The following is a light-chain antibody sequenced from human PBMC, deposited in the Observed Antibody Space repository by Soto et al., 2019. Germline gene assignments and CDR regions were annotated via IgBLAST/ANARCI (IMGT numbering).Light chain of an antibody. CDR3: QQYGSSPMYT. CDR2: DAS. V-gene: IGKV3-20*01. CDR1: QSVSSSY. J-gene: IGKJ2*01. Sequence: EIVLTQSPGTLSLSPGERATLSCRASQSVSSSYLAWYQQKPGQAPMLLIYDASSSATGIPDRFSGSGSGPDFPLTISRLEPEDIPVYYCQQYGSSPMYTAGQRTKLEI.